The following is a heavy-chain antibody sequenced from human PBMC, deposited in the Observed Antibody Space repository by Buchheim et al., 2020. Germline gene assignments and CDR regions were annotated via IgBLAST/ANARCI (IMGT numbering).Heavy chain of an antibody. CDR3: ARRMEEAIVGATTPEPFDY. D-gene: IGHD1-26*01. J-gene: IGHJ4*02. V-gene: IGHV1-8*01. CDR1: GYTFTSYD. CDR2: MNPNSGNT. Sequence: QVQLVQSGAEVKKPGASVKVSCKASGYTFTSYDINWVRQATGQGLEWMGWMNPNSGNTGHAQKFQGRVTMTRNTSISQAYMELSSLRSEDTAVYYCARRMEEAIVGATTPEPFDYWGQGTL.